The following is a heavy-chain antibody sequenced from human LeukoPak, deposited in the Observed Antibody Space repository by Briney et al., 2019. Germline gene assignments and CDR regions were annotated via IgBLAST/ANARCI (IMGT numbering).Heavy chain of an antibody. Sequence: SETLSLTCTVSGGSISSSSYYWGWIRQPPGKGLEWIGSIYYSGSTYHNPSLKSRVTISEDTSKNQFSLKLSSVTAADTAVYYCARGASSRFEHWGQGTLVTVSS. CDR3: ARGASSRFEH. CDR1: GGSISSSSYY. V-gene: IGHV4-39*07. CDR2: IYYSGST. J-gene: IGHJ4*02. D-gene: IGHD6-13*01.